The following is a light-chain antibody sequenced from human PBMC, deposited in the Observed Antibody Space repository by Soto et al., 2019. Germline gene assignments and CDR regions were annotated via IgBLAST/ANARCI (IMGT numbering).Light chain of an antibody. V-gene: IGKV1-5*01. CDR1: QSIGTW. CDR3: QHYNSYSEA. Sequence: DIQMTQSPSTLSASVGDRVTVTCRASQSIGTWLAWYQQKPGKAPNLLIYDASSLESGVPSRFSGSGSGTEFTLTISSLQPDDFATYYCQHYNSYSEAFGQGTKGDIK. CDR2: DAS. J-gene: IGKJ1*01.